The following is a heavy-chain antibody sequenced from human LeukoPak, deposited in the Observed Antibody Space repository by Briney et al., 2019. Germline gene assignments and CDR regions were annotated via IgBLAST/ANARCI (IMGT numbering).Heavy chain of an antibody. D-gene: IGHD6-19*01. V-gene: IGHV4-34*01. CDR3: ASQSSSGWVHDY. J-gene: IGHJ4*02. CDR2: INHSGST. CDR1: GGSFSGYY. Sequence: SETLSLTCAVYGGSFSGYYWSWIRRPPGKGLEWIGEINHSGSTNYNPSLKSRVTISVDTSKNQFSLKLSSVTAADTAVYYCASQSSSGWVHDYWGQGTLVTVSS.